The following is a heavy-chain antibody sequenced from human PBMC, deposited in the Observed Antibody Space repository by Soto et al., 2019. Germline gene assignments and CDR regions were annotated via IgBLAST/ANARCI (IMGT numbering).Heavy chain of an antibody. D-gene: IGHD6-19*01. V-gene: IGHV4-39*07. Sequence: SLTCTVSGGSISSSSYYWGLIRQPPGKGLEWIGSIYYSGSTYYNPSLKSRVTISVDTSKNQFSLYLQMNSLRTEDTAVYYCTTTRDYIAVAGPPGNYFDYWGQGTLVTVSS. CDR2: IYYSGST. CDR1: GGSISSSSYY. J-gene: IGHJ4*02. CDR3: TTTRDYIAVAGPPGNYFDY.